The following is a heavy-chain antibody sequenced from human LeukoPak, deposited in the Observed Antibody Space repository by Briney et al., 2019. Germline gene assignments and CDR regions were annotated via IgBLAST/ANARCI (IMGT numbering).Heavy chain of an antibody. Sequence: AGGSLRLSCAASGFTFSGFAMSWVRQAPGKGLEWVSTLSDSGGSTYHADSVKGRFTISRDNSKNTLYLQMNSLRAEDTAVYYCAKDLTLYGDFPYFDYWGQGTLVTVSS. CDR1: GFTFSGFA. D-gene: IGHD2-21*01. V-gene: IGHV3-23*01. CDR2: LSDSGGST. CDR3: AKDLTLYGDFPYFDY. J-gene: IGHJ4*02.